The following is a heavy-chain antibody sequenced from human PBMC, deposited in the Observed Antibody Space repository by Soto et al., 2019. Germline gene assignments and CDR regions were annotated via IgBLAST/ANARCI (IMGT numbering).Heavy chain of an antibody. D-gene: IGHD2-15*01. J-gene: IGHJ5*02. Sequence: QVQLVQSGAEVKKPGASVTVSCKTSGYTFSTIGITWVRQAPGQGLEWMGWISPHKGDTYYAQRLQGRVTMTTDTSTSTAYMELRGLRSDDTAVYYCARDQGRYCSGGSCEGGWFDPWGQGTLVTVSS. V-gene: IGHV1-18*01. CDR3: ARDQGRYCSGGSCEGGWFDP. CDR2: ISPHKGDT. CDR1: GYTFSTIG.